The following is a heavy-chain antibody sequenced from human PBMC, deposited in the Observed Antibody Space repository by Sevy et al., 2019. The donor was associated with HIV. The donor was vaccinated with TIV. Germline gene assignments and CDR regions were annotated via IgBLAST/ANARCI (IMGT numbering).Heavy chain of an antibody. CDR2: IYYNGNT. V-gene: IGHV4-59*08. CDR1: GGSITSLY. D-gene: IGHD1-26*01. CDR3: AGENAWGRGYS. Sequence: TVSLTCTVSGGSITSLYWGWIRQPPGKGLACIANIYYNGNTNYIPSLKSRVTISLVTSKNQFSLRLSSVTAADTAIDYCAGENAWGRGYSWGQGTLVNVSS. J-gene: IGHJ4*02.